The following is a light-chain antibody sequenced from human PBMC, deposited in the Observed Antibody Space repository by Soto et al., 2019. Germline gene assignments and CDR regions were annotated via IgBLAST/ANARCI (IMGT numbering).Light chain of an antibody. Sequence: IQMTQSPSTLSASLGARAPTLCRASQSISVWLAWYQQKPGKAPNLLIYQASRLESGVPSRFSGSGSGTEFTLTISSLQPDDFATYYCQQHQTYSTFGQGTKVDIK. CDR2: QAS. CDR3: QQHQTYST. CDR1: QSISVW. J-gene: IGKJ1*01. V-gene: IGKV1-5*03.